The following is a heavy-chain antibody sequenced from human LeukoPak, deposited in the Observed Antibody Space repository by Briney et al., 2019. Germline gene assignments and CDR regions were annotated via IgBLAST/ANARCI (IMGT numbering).Heavy chain of an antibody. CDR3: AKGLQGYSSAWFDP. D-gene: IGHD4-11*01. Sequence: GGSLRLSCAASGFTFSNYAMRSVRQAPGKGLEWVSGGSGSGGSTYYADSVKGRFTMSRDNANETLDLQMNSLIVEDTAVYYCAKGLQGYSSAWFDPWGQGTLVTVSS. CDR1: GFTFSNYA. CDR2: GSGSGGST. J-gene: IGHJ5*02. V-gene: IGHV3-23*01.